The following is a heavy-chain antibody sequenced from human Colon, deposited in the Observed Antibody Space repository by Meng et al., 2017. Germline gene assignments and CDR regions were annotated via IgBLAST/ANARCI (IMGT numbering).Heavy chain of an antibody. CDR3: AREPGGFDY. J-gene: IGHJ4*02. CDR1: GANLSNST. Sequence: QVQLVQPGTEVKKPGSSVKVSCKASGANLSNSTISWVRQAPGQGLEWMGRVIPILGIAKYAQTFQGRLTITADKSTNTAYMKLSSLRSEDTAVYFCAREPGGFDYWGQGTLVTVSS. V-gene: IGHV1-69*02. CDR2: VIPILGIA. D-gene: IGHD3-16*01.